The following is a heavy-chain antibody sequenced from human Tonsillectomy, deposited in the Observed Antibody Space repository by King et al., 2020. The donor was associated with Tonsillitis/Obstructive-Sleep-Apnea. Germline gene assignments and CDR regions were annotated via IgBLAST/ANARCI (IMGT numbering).Heavy chain of an antibody. CDR2: IYSGGST. CDR3: AGPTTVTTDYYYYMDV. V-gene: IGHV3-66*01. D-gene: IGHD4-17*01. J-gene: IGHJ6*03. CDR1: GFTVSSNY. Sequence: VQLVESGGGLVQPGGSLRLSCAASGFTVSSNYMSWVRQAPGKGREWVSVIYSGGSTYYADSVKGRFTISRDNSKNTLYLQMNSLRAEDTAVYYCAGPTTVTTDYYYYMDVWGKGTTVTVSS.